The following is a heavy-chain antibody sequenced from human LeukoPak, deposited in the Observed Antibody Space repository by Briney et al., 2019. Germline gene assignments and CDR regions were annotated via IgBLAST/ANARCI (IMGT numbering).Heavy chain of an antibody. J-gene: IGHJ4*02. CDR2: IYYSGST. V-gene: IGHV4-39*07. CDR3: ARDLVVDSSRGGREFDY. D-gene: IGHD6-13*01. Sequence: SETLSLTCTVSGGSISSSSYYWGWIRQPPGKGLEWIGSIYYSGSTYYNPSLKSRVTISVDKSKNQFSLKLSSVTAADTGVYYCARDLVVDSSRGGREFDYWGQGTLVTVYS. CDR1: GGSISSSSYY.